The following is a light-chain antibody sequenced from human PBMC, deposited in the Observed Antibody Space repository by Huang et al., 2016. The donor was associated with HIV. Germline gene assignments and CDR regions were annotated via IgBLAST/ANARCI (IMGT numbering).Light chain of an antibody. CDR2: GAS. V-gene: IGKV3-20*01. CDR1: QSVSSNY. Sequence: EILLTQSPGTLSLSPGKRATLSCRASQSVSSNYLAWVQQKPGQAPRLLIDGASRRATGIPDRVSGSGSGTDFTLTISRLEPEDFAVYYCQQYGSSPYTFGQRTKLEIK. CDR3: QQYGSSPYT. J-gene: IGKJ2*01.